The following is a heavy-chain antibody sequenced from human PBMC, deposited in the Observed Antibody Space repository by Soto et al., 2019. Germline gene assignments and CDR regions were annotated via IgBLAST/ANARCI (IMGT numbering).Heavy chain of an antibody. V-gene: IGHV3-23*01. CDR3: AKNQGVELVPLATVDWFDP. J-gene: IGHJ5*02. CDR2: ISGSGFKK. Sequence: GGSLRLSCAASGFTFGNFGMSWVRQAPGKGLEWISSISGSGFKKYYADSVKGRFTISRDNSKSTVYLELNNLSAEDTAVYHCAKNQGVELVPLATVDWFDPWGQGSVVTVSS. D-gene: IGHD1-26*01. CDR1: GFTFGNFG.